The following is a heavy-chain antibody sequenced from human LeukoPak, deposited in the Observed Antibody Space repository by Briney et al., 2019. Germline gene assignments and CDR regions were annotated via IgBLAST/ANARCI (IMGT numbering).Heavy chain of an antibody. V-gene: IGHV3-30*04. D-gene: IGHD2/OR15-2a*01. CDR3: AREIRGSAFSFDY. J-gene: IGHJ4*02. CDR2: ILYDGRTT. Sequence: GGSLRLSCAASGFTFRSYTMHWVRQAPGKGLEWVAVILYDGRTTNYAESVRGRFTISRDTSENTLFLQMNNLRPEDTAIYYCAREIRGSAFSFDYWGQGTLVTVSS. CDR1: GFTFRSYT.